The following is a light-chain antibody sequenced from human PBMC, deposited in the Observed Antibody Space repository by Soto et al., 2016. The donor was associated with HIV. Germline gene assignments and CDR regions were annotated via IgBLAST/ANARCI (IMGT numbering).Light chain of an antibody. CDR1: QDITYY. CDR2: AAS. CDR3: QQSDSNPPT. Sequence: DIQMTQSPSSLSASIGDRVTITCRASQDITYYLSWPQQKPGKAPKVLIYAASTLETGVPSRFSGSRSGTDFTFTISGLQIEDFATYYCQQSDSNPPTFGQGTKLEIK. V-gene: IGKV1-39*01. J-gene: IGKJ2*01.